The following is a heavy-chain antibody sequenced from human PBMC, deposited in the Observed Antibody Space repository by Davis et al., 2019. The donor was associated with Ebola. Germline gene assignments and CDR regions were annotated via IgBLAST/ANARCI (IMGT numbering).Heavy chain of an antibody. CDR1: GYTFTSYG. CDR2: ISAYNGNT. Sequence: AASVKVSCKASGYTFTSYGISWVRQAPGQGLEWMGWISAYNGNTNYAQKLQGRVTMTRNTSISTAYMELSSLRSEDTAVYYCARESSSGWYFDYWGQGTLVTVSS. D-gene: IGHD6-19*01. J-gene: IGHJ4*02. CDR3: ARESSSGWYFDY. V-gene: IGHV1-18*01.